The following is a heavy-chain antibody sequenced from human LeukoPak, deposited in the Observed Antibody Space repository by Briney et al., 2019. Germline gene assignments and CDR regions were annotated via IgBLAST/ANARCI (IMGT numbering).Heavy chain of an antibody. CDR1: GFTFSSYG. Sequence: PGGSLRLSCAASGFTFSSYGMHWVRQAPGKGLEWVAFIRYDGSNKYYADSVKGRFTISRDNSKNTLYLQMNSLRAEDAAVYYCAKALGYCSSTGCHLDYWGQGTLVTVSS. J-gene: IGHJ4*02. D-gene: IGHD2-2*01. V-gene: IGHV3-30*02. CDR2: IRYDGSNK. CDR3: AKALGYCSSTGCHLDY.